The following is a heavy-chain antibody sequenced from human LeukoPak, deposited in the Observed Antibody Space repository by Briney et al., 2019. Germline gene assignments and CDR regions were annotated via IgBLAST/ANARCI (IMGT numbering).Heavy chain of an antibody. J-gene: IGHJ6*03. CDR3: ARLGYCSGGSCYYYYYMDV. Sequence: SETLSLTCTVSDGSISSSSYYWGWIRQPPGKGLEWIGSIYYGSVFYSVSTYYNPSHKSRVTMSGDTSKNQFSLKLSSVTAADTAAYYCARLGYCSGGSCYYYYYMDVWGKGTTVTVSS. CDR2: IYYGSVFYSVST. V-gene: IGHV4-39*07. CDR1: DGSISSSSYY. D-gene: IGHD2-15*01.